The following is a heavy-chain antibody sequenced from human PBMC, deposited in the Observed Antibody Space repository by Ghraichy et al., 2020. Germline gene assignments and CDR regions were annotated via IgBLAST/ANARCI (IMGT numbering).Heavy chain of an antibody. Sequence: GGSLRLSCAASGFTFSSYAMSWVRQAPGKGPEWVSTIRGSDGSTYSADSVQGRFTISRDISKNTLYLQMNSLRDEDTAVYYCATTPGGYSTSFMDVWGKGTTVTVSS. J-gene: IGHJ6*03. V-gene: IGHV3-23*01. CDR2: IRGSDGST. CDR1: GFTFSSYA. D-gene: IGHD4-11*01. CDR3: ATTPGGYSTSFMDV.